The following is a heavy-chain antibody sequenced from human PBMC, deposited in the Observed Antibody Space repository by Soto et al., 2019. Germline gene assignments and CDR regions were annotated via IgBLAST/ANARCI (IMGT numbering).Heavy chain of an antibody. CDR1: GFTFSSYA. CDR2: ISGSGGST. V-gene: IGHV3-23*01. J-gene: IGHJ4*02. Sequence: GGSLSLSCAASGFTFSSYAMSWVRQAPGKGLEWVSAISGSGGSTYYADSVKGRFTISRDNSKNTLYLQMNSLRAEDTAVYYCAKFALPPGGRVRDGGYFDYRGQGSVVKVSS. D-gene: IGHD3-10*02. CDR3: AKFALPPGGRVRDGGYFDY.